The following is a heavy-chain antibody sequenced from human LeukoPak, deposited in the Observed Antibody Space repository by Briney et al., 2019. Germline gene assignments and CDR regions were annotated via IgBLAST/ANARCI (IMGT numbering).Heavy chain of an antibody. J-gene: IGHJ4*02. D-gene: IGHD5-24*01. CDR2: IYQSGST. CDR1: GGSISSSNW. Sequence: PSQTLSLTCAVSGGSISSSNWWRWLRQPPGKGMEWIGEIYQSGSTHSHPSIMSRSTIPVDVSKHQLSPKLSSVTAADTAVYYCARDTGGLATTWGQGTLVTGSS. CDR3: ARDTGGLATT. V-gene: IGHV4-4*02.